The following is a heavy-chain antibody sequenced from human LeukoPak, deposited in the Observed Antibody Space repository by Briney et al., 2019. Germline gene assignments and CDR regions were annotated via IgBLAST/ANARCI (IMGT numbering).Heavy chain of an antibody. CDR1: GFSFSAYP. Sequence: GGSLRLSCAASGFSFSAYPMGWVRQAPGKGLQWLSGISASGDVTFHADRVKGRFAISRDNSKNTLYLQMTGLRAGDTAEYYCAKSLFTNATGTGRAFHIWGQGTMVTVSS. V-gene: IGHV3-23*01. J-gene: IGHJ3*02. CDR2: ISASGDVT. CDR3: AKSLFTNATGTGRAFHI. D-gene: IGHD2-8*01.